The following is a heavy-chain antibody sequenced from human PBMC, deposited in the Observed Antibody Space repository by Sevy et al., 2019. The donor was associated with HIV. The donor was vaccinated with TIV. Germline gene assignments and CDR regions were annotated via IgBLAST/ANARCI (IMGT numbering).Heavy chain of an antibody. Sequence: GGSLRLSCSASGFSVRSFSMHWVRQAPGKGLEWVAALLYNVRTEEYADSVKGRFTISRDNSKNTLNLEMNSLRVEDTALYFCARDSARVIVPTAGFDSWGQGVLVTASS. CDR1: GFSVRSFS. D-gene: IGHD2-15*01. CDR3: ARDSARVIVPTAGFDS. J-gene: IGHJ5*01. V-gene: IGHV3-33*03. CDR2: LLYNVRTE.